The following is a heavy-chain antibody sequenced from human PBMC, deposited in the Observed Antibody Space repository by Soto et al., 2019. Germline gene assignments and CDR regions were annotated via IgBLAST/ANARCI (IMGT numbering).Heavy chain of an antibody. CDR2: IYWDDDK. CDR3: AHRVLRTVFGLVTTTAIYFDF. D-gene: IGHD3-3*01. J-gene: IGHJ4*02. Sequence: QITLKESGPTVVKPTETLTLTCTFSGFSLTTSGVGVGWVRQSPGKAPEWLALIYWDDDKRYSTSLKSRLTITTDTYKNQVVLTMANVDPADTATYYCAHRVLRTVFGLVTTTAIYFDFWGQGTPVVVSS. V-gene: IGHV2-5*02. CDR1: GFSLTTSGVG.